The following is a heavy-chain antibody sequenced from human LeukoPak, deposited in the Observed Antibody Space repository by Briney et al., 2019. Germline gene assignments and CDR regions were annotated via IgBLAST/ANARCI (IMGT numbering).Heavy chain of an antibody. CDR2: IYYSGST. D-gene: IGHD1-26*01. J-gene: IGHJ5*02. V-gene: IGHV4-39*07. CDR3: ARLRLSGGSFSVGWFDP. Sequence: SETLSLTCTVSGGSISSSSYYWGWIRQPPGKGLEWIGSIYYSGSTYYNPSLKSRVTISVDTSKNHFSLKLSSVTAADTAVYFCARLRLSGGSFSVGWFDPWGQGIQVTVSS. CDR1: GGSISSSSYY.